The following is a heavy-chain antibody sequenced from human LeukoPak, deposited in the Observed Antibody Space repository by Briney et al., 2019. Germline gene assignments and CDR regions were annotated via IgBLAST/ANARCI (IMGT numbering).Heavy chain of an antibody. CDR2: IYYSGST. J-gene: IGHJ4*02. Sequence: SETLSLTCTVSGGSISSSSYYWGWIRQPPGKGLEWIGSIYYSGSTYYNPSLKSRVTISVDTSKNQFSLKLSSVTAADTAVYYCARAVRGLTPYFDYWGQGTLVTVSS. V-gene: IGHV4-39*01. D-gene: IGHD6-19*01. CDR1: GGSISSSSYY. CDR3: ARAVRGLTPYFDY.